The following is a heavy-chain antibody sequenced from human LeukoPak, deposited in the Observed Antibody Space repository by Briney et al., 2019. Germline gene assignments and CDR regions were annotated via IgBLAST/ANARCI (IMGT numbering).Heavy chain of an antibody. Sequence: ASVNVSCKVSVYTLTELSMHWVRQAPGKGVGWMGGFDPEDGETIYAQKFQGRVTMTEDTSTDTAYMELSSLRSEDTAVYYCATGSYGQGSLDYWGQGTLVTVSS. CDR1: VYTLTELS. J-gene: IGHJ4*02. CDR2: FDPEDGET. CDR3: ATGSYGQGSLDY. V-gene: IGHV1-24*01. D-gene: IGHD1-26*01.